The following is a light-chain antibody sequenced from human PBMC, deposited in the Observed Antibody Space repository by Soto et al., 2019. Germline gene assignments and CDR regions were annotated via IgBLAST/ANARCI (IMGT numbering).Light chain of an antibody. CDR2: GAS. CDR3: QQFAGLTWT. Sequence: EIVLTQSPGTQSLSPGERATLSCRASQSVSSSYLAWYQQKPGQDPRLLIYGASRRATGIPDRFSGSGSGTDFTLTISRLETEDFAVYYCQQFAGLTWTFGQGTKLDIK. V-gene: IGKV3-20*01. J-gene: IGKJ1*01. CDR1: QSVSSSY.